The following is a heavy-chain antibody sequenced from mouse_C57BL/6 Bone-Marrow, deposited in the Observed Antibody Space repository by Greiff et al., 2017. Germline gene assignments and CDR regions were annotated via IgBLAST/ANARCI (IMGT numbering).Heavy chain of an antibody. Sequence: VQLQQSGAELVKLGASVKMSCKASGYTFTSYWITWVKQRPGQGLEWIGDIYPGSGSTNYNEKFKSKATLTVDTSSRTAYMQLSSLTSEDSAVYYCAREGIYYDYHWYFDVWGTGTTVTVSS. D-gene: IGHD2-4*01. J-gene: IGHJ1*03. CDR2: IYPGSGST. CDR3: AREGIYYDYHWYFDV. V-gene: IGHV1-55*01. CDR1: GYTFTSYW.